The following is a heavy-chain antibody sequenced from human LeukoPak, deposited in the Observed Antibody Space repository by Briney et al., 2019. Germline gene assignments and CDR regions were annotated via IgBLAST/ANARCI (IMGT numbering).Heavy chain of an antibody. J-gene: IGHJ4*02. V-gene: IGHV3-15*01. D-gene: IGHD2-2*01. CDR2: IKSKTDGGTT. CDR3: TTWYCSSTSCPEDY. Sequence: GGSLRLSCAASGFTFSNAWMSWVRQALGKGLEWVGRIKSKTDGGTTDYAAPVKGRFTISRDDSKNTLYLQMNSLKTEDTAVYYCTTWYCSSTSCPEDYWGQGTLVTVSS. CDR1: GFTFSNAW.